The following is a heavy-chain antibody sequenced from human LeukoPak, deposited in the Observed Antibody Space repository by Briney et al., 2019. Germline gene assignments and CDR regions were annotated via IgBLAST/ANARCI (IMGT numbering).Heavy chain of an antibody. D-gene: IGHD3-22*01. V-gene: IGHV3-30*04. CDR2: ISYDGSNK. CDR3: AKDRRYYDSSGYSY. CDR1: GFTFSSYA. J-gene: IGHJ4*02. Sequence: GRSLRLSCAASGFTFSSYAMHWVRQAPGKGLEWVAVISYDGSNKYYADSVKGRFTISRDNSKNTLYLQMNSLRAEDTAVHYCAKDRRYYDSSGYSYWGQGTLVTVSS.